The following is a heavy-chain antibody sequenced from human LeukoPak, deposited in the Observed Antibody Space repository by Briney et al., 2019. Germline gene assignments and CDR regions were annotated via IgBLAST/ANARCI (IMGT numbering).Heavy chain of an antibody. CDR2: IKSDGGLT. J-gene: IGHJ4*02. V-gene: IGHV3-74*01. Sequence: GGSLRLSCAASGFTFSDYWMHWVRQAPGKGLVWVSRIKSDGGLTNYADSVKGRFTISRDNTKNTLYLQLRAEDTAVYYCATGNYNRPFDYWGQGTLVTVSS. D-gene: IGHD1-7*01. CDR1: GFTFSDYW. CDR3: ATGNYNRPFDY.